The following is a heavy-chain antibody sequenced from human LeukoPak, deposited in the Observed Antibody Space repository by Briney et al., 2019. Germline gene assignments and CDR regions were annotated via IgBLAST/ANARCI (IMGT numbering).Heavy chain of an antibody. CDR2: INPNSGGT. V-gene: IGHV1-2*02. CDR1: GYTFTGYY. CDR3: ARGKWGLLIHFDY. Sequence: EASVKVSCKASGYTFTGYYMHWVRQAPGQGLEWMGWINPNSGGTNYAQKFQGRVTMTRDTSISTAYMELSRLRSDDTAVYYCARGKWGLLIHFDYWGQGTLVTVSS. J-gene: IGHJ4*02. D-gene: IGHD1-26*01.